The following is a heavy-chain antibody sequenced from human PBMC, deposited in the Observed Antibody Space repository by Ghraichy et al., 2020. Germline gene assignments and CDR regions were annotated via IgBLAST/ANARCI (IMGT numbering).Heavy chain of an antibody. J-gene: IGHJ6*02. CDR1: GFTFSSYG. CDR2: IWYDGSNK. D-gene: IGHD1-26*01. Sequence: GESLNISCAASGFTFSSYGMHWVCEAQGKGLEGVAVIWYDGSNKYYADSVKGRFTISRDNSKNTLYLQMNNLRAEDTAVYYCARDFGWSSPFYYYYGMDVWSQVTTVTVSS. V-gene: IGHV3-33*01. CDR3: ARDFGWSSPFYYYYGMDV.